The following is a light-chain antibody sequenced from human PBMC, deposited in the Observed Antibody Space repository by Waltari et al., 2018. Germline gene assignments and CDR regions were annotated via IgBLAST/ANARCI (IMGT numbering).Light chain of an antibody. V-gene: IGKV1-9*01. Sequence: IQLTQSPSSLSASVGDRVPITCRASQGISSYLAWYQQKPGKAPKLLFYARSTLLNGVPSSFSGSGFGTDFTLTISSLQPEDFATYYCQQVNSYPFTFGPGTTVDIK. CDR2: ARS. CDR1: QGISSY. CDR3: QQVNSYPFT. J-gene: IGKJ3*01.